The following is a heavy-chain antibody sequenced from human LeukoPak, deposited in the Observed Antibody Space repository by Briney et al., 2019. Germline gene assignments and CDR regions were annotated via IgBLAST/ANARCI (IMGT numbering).Heavy chain of an antibody. V-gene: IGHV4-59*12. CDR3: ARCAYYYGSGSYHNYYYYYMDV. CDR2: TYYSGST. J-gene: IGHJ6*03. CDR1: GGFISNYY. Sequence: SETLSLTCTVSGGFISNYYWSWIRQPPGKGLEGIGDTYYSGSTNYNPSLKSRVTISVDTSKNQFSLKLSSVTAADTAVYYCARCAYYYGSGSYHNYYYYYMDVWGKGTTVTISS. D-gene: IGHD3-10*01.